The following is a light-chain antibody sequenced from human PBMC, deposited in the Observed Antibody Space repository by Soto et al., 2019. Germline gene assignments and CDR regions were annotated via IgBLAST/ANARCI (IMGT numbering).Light chain of an antibody. V-gene: IGLV1-47*01. J-gene: IGLJ2*01. Sequence: QSELTQPPSASGTPGQRVTISCSGSSSNIGSNYVYWYQHLPGTAPKLLIYRNNQRPSGVPDRFSGSKSGTSASLAISGLRSEDEADYYCAAWDDSLSGLFGGGTKLTVL. CDR1: SSNIGSNY. CDR2: RNN. CDR3: AAWDDSLSGL.